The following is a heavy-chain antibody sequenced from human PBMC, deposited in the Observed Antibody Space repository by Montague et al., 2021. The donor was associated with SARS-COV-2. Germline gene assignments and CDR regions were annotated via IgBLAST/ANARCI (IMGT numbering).Heavy chain of an antibody. CDR3: ARGGLGNRGFDY. CDR1: DVSLSTSTG. Sequence: SETLSLTCVVSDVSLSTSTGWSWVRQSPGKGLEWVGEIYLSGFTXYNPSVKSRVSISLDDSRSQFSLRLTSVTAADTAVYFCARGGLGNRGFDYWGQGTLVTVSS. V-gene: IGHV4-4*02. J-gene: IGHJ4*02. CDR2: IYLSGFT. D-gene: IGHD3/OR15-3a*01.